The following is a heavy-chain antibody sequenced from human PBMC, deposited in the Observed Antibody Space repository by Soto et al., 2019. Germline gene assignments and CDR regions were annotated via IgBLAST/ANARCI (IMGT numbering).Heavy chain of an antibody. J-gene: IGHJ5*02. D-gene: IGHD5-12*01. CDR1: GASVSGYY. CDR3: ARGPQWLRCDNWFDP. CDR2: IHNSGAS. Sequence: NPSETLSLTCTVSGASVSGYYWSWIRQTPGKGLEWIGNIHNSGASKYNPSLKSRVTISLDTSKNEFSLKIGSVTTADTAVYYCARGPQWLRCDNWFDPWGQGNLVTVSS. V-gene: IGHV4-59*02.